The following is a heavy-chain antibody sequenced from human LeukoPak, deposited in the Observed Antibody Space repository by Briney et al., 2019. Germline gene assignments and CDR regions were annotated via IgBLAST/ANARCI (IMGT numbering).Heavy chain of an antibody. CDR3: AHRDLTGDTFDF. CDR1: GFSLTNHGEG. Sequence: SGPTLVNPTETLTLTGTFSGFSLTNHGEGVGWIRQAPGKPLEWLSLIYWDDDKRHSPSLKNRVIITKDAAKNQVVLTLTNMDSVDTATYFCAHRDLTGDTFDFWGPGTMITVSS. V-gene: IGHV2-5*02. J-gene: IGHJ3*01. D-gene: IGHD1-14*01. CDR2: IYWDDDK.